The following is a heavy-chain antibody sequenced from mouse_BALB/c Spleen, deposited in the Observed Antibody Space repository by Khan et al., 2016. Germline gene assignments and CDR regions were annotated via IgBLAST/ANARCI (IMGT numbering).Heavy chain of an antibody. V-gene: IGHV1-9*01. Sequence: QVQLQQSGAELMKPGASVRISCKATAYTFSSYWIEWVKERPGHGLEWVGEILPGSDTTNYNENFKGKAAFTADTSSNTAYMQLSSLTSEDSAVYYCARAYYVNYDAMDYWGQGTSVTVSS. CDR2: ILPGSDTT. CDR3: ARAYYVNYDAMDY. D-gene: IGHD2-10*01. CDR1: AYTFSSYW. J-gene: IGHJ4*01.